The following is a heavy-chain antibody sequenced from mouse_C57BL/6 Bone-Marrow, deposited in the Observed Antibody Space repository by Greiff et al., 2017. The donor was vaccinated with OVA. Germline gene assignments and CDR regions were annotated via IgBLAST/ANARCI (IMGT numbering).Heavy chain of an antibody. CDR1: GFTFSDYY. Sequence: DVKLVESGGGLVQPGGSLKLSCAASGFTFSDYYMYWVRQTPEKRLEWVAYISNGGGSTYYPDTVKGRFTITRDNAKNTLYLQMSRLKSEDTAMYYCARYYDGYYGYFDYWGQGTTLTVSS. J-gene: IGHJ2*01. V-gene: IGHV5-12*01. CDR2: ISNGGGST. D-gene: IGHD2-3*01. CDR3: ARYYDGYYGYFDY.